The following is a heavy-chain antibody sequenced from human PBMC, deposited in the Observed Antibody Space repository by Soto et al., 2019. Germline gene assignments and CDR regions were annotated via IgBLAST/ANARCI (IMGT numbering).Heavy chain of an antibody. CDR3: AKNLYGYYVNPDI. Sequence: SETLSLTCTVSGGSNGNYYWSWIRQPPGKGLEWIGYIHYSGSTWYNPSLKSRVTISVDKSGNQFSLKLSSVTAADTAVYFCAKNLYGYYVNPDIWGQGTMVTVSS. CDR1: GGSNGNYY. CDR2: IHYSGST. J-gene: IGHJ3*02. V-gene: IGHV4-59*01. D-gene: IGHD3-3*01.